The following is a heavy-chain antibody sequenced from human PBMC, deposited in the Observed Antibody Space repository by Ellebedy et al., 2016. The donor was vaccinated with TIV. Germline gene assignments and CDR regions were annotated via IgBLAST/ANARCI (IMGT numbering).Heavy chain of an antibody. CDR2: FIALFGTA. D-gene: IGHD3-10*01. J-gene: IGHJ4*02. CDR1: GGTFSSYA. CDR3: VRDGPYYYGSGYFDF. V-gene: IGHV1-69*13. Sequence: SVKVSCKASGGTFSSYAISWVRQAPGQGLEWMGGFIALFGTANYAQKFQGRITITADESTSTAYMELSSLKSEDTAVYYCVRDGPYYYGSGYFDFWGQGTLVTVSS.